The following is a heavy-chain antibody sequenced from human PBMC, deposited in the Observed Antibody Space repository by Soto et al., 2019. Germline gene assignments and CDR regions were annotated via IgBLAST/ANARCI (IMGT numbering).Heavy chain of an antibody. CDR3: ARTQTYDFWSGYPLGYFDY. CDR1: GFTFSSYW. Sequence: EVQLVESGGGLVQPGGSLRLSCAASGFTFSSYWMSWVRQAPGKGLEWVANIKQDGSEKYYVDAVKGRFTISRDNAKNSLYLQMNSLRAEDTAVYYCARTQTYDFWSGYPLGYFDYWGQGTLVTVSS. V-gene: IGHV3-7*03. D-gene: IGHD3-3*01. CDR2: IKQDGSEK. J-gene: IGHJ4*02.